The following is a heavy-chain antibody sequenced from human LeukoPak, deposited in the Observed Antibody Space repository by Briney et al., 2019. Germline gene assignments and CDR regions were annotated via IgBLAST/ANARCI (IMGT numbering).Heavy chain of an antibody. CDR2: ISYDGSNK. J-gene: IGHJ4*02. Sequence: PGRSLRLSCAASGFTFSSYAMHWVRQAPGKGLEWVAVISYDGSNKYYADSVKGRFTISRDNSKNTPYLQMNSLRAEDTAVYYCARDQKAAGSGWSLAFDYWGQGTLVTVSS. CDR3: ARDQKAAGSGWSLAFDY. V-gene: IGHV3-30-3*01. D-gene: IGHD6-19*01. CDR1: GFTFSSYA.